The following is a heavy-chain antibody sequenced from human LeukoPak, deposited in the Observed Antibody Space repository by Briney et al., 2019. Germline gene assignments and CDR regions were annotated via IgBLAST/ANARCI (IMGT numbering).Heavy chain of an antibody. CDR1: GGTFSRHA. Sequence: GSSVKVSCNASGGTFSRHAISWVRQAPGQGLEWMGGIIPNFGTPHLAQNFQDRVTITADESPSTVYMEMRSLTSEDTAIFYCATRDADYEYYFDYWGQGTLVTVSS. CDR2: IIPNFGTP. J-gene: IGHJ4*02. V-gene: IGHV1-69*01. CDR3: ATRDADYEYYFDY. D-gene: IGHD4-17*01.